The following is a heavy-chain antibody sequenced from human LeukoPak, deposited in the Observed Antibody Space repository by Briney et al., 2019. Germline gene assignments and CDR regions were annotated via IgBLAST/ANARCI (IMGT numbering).Heavy chain of an antibody. D-gene: IGHD1-1*01. CDR1: GFTFINYP. Sequence: GGSLRLSCAASGFTFINYPIHWVRQAPGKGLEWMAVMSYNGNNKYYADSVEGRFTISRDNSKTTLYLQMDRLGPGDTAVYYCARGASGTFSWFDSWGQGTLVTVSS. J-gene: IGHJ5*01. CDR2: MSYNGNNK. V-gene: IGHV3-30-3*01. CDR3: ARGASGTFSWFDS.